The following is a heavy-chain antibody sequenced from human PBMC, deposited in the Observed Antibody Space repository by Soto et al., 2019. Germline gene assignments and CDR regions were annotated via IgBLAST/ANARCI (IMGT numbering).Heavy chain of an antibody. CDR1: GFSFTNAW. CDR3: MAAATT. V-gene: IGHV3-15*01. CDR2: IKSISSGATT. D-gene: IGHD1-1*01. J-gene: IGHJ4*02. Sequence: EVQLVESGGGLVKPGGSLRLSCAACGFSFTNAWMTWVRQAPGKGLEWVGRIKSISSGATTEYAAPVKGRFSISRDDSKNTVYLQMNSMKNDATAVYYCMAAATTWGQGTLVTVSS.